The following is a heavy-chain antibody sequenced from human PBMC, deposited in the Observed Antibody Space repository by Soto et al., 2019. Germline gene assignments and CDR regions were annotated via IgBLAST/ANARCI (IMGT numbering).Heavy chain of an antibody. CDR1: NGSISSAIYY. V-gene: IGHV4-39*01. D-gene: IGHD3-10*01. CDR2: LYHSGST. Sequence: QLQLQESGPGLVKPSETLSLTCTVSNGSISSAIYYWGWIRQPPGKGLEWIGSLYHSGSTYYNTFYRSRLSISVVTSKNQFALKLRAVTDVDLAVYFCARRSSLASVQVYFGEISNYNVFDPWGQGTLVTVSS. J-gene: IGHJ5*02. CDR3: ARRSSLASVQVYFGEISNYNVFDP.